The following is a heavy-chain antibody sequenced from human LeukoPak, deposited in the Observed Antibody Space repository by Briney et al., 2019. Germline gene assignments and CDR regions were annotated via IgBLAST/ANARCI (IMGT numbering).Heavy chain of an antibody. CDR2: INPNSGGT. V-gene: IGHV1-2*02. CDR1: GYTFTDYY. D-gene: IGHD6-13*01. Sequence: ASVKVSCKASGYTFTDYYMHWVRPAHGQALEWMGWINPNSGGTNYAQKSQGRVTMTTDTSISTAYMEVSRLRSDDTAVYYCARVRIGQQLDKYYYYAMDVWGQGTTVTVSS. J-gene: IGHJ6*02. CDR3: ARVRIGQQLDKYYYYAMDV.